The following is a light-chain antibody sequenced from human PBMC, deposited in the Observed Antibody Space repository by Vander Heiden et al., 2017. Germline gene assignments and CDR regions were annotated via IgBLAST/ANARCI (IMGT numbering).Light chain of an antibody. V-gene: IGLV1-44*01. Sequence: QSVLTQPPSASGTPGQRVTISCSGSSSNIGSNHVNWYQQLPGTAPKHLIYSNNQRPSGVPDLFSGSKSGTSASLAISGLQSEDEADYYCAAWDDSLNGPVFGGGTKLTVL. CDR3: AAWDDSLNGPV. J-gene: IGLJ2*01. CDR1: SSNIGSNH. CDR2: SNN.